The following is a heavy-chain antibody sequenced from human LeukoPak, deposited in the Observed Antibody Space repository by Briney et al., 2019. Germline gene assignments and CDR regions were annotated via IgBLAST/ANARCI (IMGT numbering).Heavy chain of an antibody. D-gene: IGHD3-22*01. Sequence: GGSLRLSRAASGFTFSSYAMSWVRQAPGKGLEWVSAISGSGGSTYYADSVKGRFTISRDNSKNTLYLQMNSLRAEDTAVYYCAKDEQHKYYYDSSGYYGYDYWGQGTLVTVSS. CDR3: AKDEQHKYYYDSSGYYGYDY. J-gene: IGHJ4*02. CDR2: ISGSGGST. V-gene: IGHV3-23*01. CDR1: GFTFSSYA.